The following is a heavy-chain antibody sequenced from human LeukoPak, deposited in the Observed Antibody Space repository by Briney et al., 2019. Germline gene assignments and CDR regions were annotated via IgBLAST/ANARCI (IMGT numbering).Heavy chain of an antibody. D-gene: IGHD6-13*01. CDR2: ISGGGGNP. Sequence: GGSLRLSCAASGFTFSNYAMSWVRQSPGKGLECVSTISGGGGNPYYADSVKGRFTVSRDNSKNMVYLQMNSLRAEDTAVYYCAKEIGSSWYLFDYWGQGTLVTVSS. V-gene: IGHV3-23*01. CDR3: AKEIGSSWYLFDY. J-gene: IGHJ4*02. CDR1: GFTFSNYA.